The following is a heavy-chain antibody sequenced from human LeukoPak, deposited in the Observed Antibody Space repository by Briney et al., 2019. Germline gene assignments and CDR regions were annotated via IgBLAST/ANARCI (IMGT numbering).Heavy chain of an antibody. CDR1: GFTFSSYA. D-gene: IGHD4-11*01. J-gene: IGHJ4*02. Sequence: GGSLRLSCAASGFTFSSYAMRWVRQAPGKGLEWVSSISGSGDSTYYADSVKGRFTISRDNSKNTLYLQMNSLRAEDTAVYYCADSNYWYPVDYWGQGTLVTGSS. CDR2: ISGSGDST. V-gene: IGHV3-23*01. CDR3: ADSNYWYPVDY.